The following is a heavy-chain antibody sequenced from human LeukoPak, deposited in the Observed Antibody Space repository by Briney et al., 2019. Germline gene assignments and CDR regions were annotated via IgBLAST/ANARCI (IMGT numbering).Heavy chain of an antibody. CDR2: INPSGGST. CDR3: ARDDYGGNSGY. Sequence: ASVKVSCKASTYTFTSYGISWVRQAPGQGLEWMGMINPSGGSTSYAQKFQGRVTMTRDTSTSTVYMELSSLRSEDTAVYYCARDDYGGNSGYWGQGTLVTVSS. V-gene: IGHV1-46*01. D-gene: IGHD4-23*01. CDR1: TYTFTSYG. J-gene: IGHJ4*02.